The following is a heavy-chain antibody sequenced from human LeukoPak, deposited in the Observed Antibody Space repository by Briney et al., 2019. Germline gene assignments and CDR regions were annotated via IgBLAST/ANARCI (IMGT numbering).Heavy chain of an antibody. CDR1: GGTFSSCT. D-gene: IGHD2-8*01. CDR3: ARDVWESTYYYYYGMDV. J-gene: IGHJ6*02. CDR2: IIPTLGIA. Sequence: SVKVSCKASGGTFSSCTISWVRQAPGQGLEWMGRIIPTLGIANYAQKFQGRVTITADKSTSTAYMELSSLRSEDTAVYYCARDVWESTYYYYYGMDVWGQGTTVTVSS. V-gene: IGHV1-69*04.